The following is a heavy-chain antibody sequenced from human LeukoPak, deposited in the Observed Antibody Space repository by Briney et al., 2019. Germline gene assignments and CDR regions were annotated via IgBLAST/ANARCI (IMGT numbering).Heavy chain of an antibody. Sequence: PSETLSLTCTVSGGSISSNYWSWIRQPPGKGLEWIGYIYYSGSTNYNPSLKSRVTISVDTSKNQFSLKLSSVTAADTAVYYCARAGVAAAGEFDYWGQGTLVTVSS. CDR1: GGSISSNY. D-gene: IGHD6-13*01. J-gene: IGHJ4*02. CDR2: IYYSGST. V-gene: IGHV4-59*01. CDR3: ARAGVAAAGEFDY.